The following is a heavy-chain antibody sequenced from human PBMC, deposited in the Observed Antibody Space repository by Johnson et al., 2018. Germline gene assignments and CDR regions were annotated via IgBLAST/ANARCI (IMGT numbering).Heavy chain of an antibody. Sequence: VQLVESGGGLVQPGGSLRLSCEATGLSFSSYSLNWVRQAPGKGLEWISYISSSSRTIYYADSVKGRFTISRDEAKNSLYLQMNSLRAEDTAVYYCARVTTDFYDRSGYGFQHGGQGTLVTVSS. CDR3: ARVTTDFYDRSGYGFQH. D-gene: IGHD3-22*01. CDR2: ISSSSRTI. CDR1: GLSFSSYS. V-gene: IGHV3-48*01. J-gene: IGHJ1*01.